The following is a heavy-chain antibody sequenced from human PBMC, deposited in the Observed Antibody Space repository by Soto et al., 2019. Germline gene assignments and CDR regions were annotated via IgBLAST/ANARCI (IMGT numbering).Heavy chain of an antibody. D-gene: IGHD6-6*01. CDR2: IYYSGST. CDR3: ARVSGGQLVV. J-gene: IGHJ4*02. Sequence: SETLSLTCIVSGGSISGYYMSWIRQAPGKGLEWIGYIYYSGSTNYNPSLKSRVTISVDTSKNQFSLKLSSVTAADTAVYYCARVSGGQLVVWGQGTLVTVSS. V-gene: IGHV4-59*01. CDR1: GGSISGYY.